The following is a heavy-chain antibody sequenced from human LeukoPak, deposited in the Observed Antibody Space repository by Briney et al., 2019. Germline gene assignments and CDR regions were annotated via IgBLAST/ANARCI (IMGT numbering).Heavy chain of an antibody. D-gene: IGHD3-10*01. V-gene: IGHV1-69*13. CDR1: GGTFSSYA. Sequence: SVKVSCKASGGTFSSYAISWVRQAPGQGLEWTGGIIPIFGTANYAQKFQGRVTITADESTSTAYMELSSLRSEDTAVYYCARGFTMVRGVITDYYYGMDVWGKGTTVTVSS. CDR3: ARGFTMVRGVITDYYYGMDV. J-gene: IGHJ6*04. CDR2: IIPIFGTA.